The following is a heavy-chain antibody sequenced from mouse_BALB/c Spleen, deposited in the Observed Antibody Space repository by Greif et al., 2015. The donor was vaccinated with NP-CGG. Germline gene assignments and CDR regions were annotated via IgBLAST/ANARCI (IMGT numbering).Heavy chain of an antibody. CDR3: TGTGTLGAMDY. Sequence: VESGGGLVQPGGSMKLSCVASGFTFSNYWMNWVRQSPEKGLEWVAEIRLKSNNYATHYAESVKGRFTISRDDSKSSVYLQMNNLRAEDTGIYYCTGTGTLGAMDYWGQGTSVTVSS. D-gene: IGHD4-1*01. J-gene: IGHJ4*01. CDR2: IRLKSNNYAT. CDR1: GFTFSNYW. V-gene: IGHV6-6*02.